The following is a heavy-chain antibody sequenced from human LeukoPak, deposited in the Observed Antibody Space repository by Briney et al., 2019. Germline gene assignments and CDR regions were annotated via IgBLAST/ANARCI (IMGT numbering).Heavy chain of an antibody. D-gene: IGHD3-10*01. V-gene: IGHV3-30*18. J-gene: IGHJ4*02. Sequence: GGSLRLSCAASGFTFSSYAMSWVRQAPGKGLEWVAVISYDGSNKYYADSVKGRFTISRDNSKNTLYLQMNSLRAEDTAVYYCAKDRHLGSYYLDYWGQGTLVTVSS. CDR2: ISYDGSNK. CDR1: GFTFSSYA. CDR3: AKDRHLGSYYLDY.